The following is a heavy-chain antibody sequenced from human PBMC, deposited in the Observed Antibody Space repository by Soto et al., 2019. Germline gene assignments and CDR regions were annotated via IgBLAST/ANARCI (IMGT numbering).Heavy chain of an antibody. Sequence: QLQLQESGPGLVKPSETLSLTCTDSGGSISSSSSSWGWIRQPPGKGLEWLGIISYSGVTYYSPSLRSRVTISVDTSKNQFSLKLGSVTAADTAVYYCARTYVTDVVVIPAAKDYMDVWGKGTTVSVSS. CDR3: ARTYVTDVVVIPAAKDYMDV. CDR2: ISYSGVT. CDR1: GGSISSSSSS. D-gene: IGHD2-2*01. J-gene: IGHJ6*03. V-gene: IGHV4-39*01.